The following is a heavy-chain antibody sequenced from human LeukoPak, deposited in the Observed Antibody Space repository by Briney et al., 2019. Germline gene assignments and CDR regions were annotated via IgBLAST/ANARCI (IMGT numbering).Heavy chain of an antibody. CDR1: GGSISSGGYS. J-gene: IGHJ4*02. V-gene: IGHV4-30-2*01. Sequence: SQTLSLTCAVSGGSISSGGYSWSWIRQPPGKGLEWIGYIYRSGSTYYNPSLKSRVTISVDRSKNQFSLKLSSVTAADTAVYYSARYCSSTSCYGYFDYWGQGTLVTVSS. CDR2: IYRSGST. D-gene: IGHD2-2*01. CDR3: ARYCSSTSCYGYFDY.